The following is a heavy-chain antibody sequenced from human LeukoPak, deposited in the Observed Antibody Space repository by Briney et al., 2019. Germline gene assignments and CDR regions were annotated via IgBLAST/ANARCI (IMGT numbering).Heavy chain of an antibody. CDR1: KFTFCYYY. V-gene: IGHV3-7*04. CDR3: PRGTYYYEF. D-gene: IGHD3/OR15-3a*01. J-gene: IGHJ4*02. CDR2: MNQFGTEI. Sequence: GGSLRLSCAASKFTFCYYYMTWVRQAPGKGPEWVAYMNQFGTEIKYLDSVKGRFTISRYNAKNSLYLWMTSLTADDTAVYSCPRGTYYYEFWGQGTLVIVSS.